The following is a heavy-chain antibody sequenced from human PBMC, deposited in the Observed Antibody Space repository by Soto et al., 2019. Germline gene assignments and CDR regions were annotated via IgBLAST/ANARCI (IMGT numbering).Heavy chain of an antibody. Sequence: SETLSLTCSVSGDSVNSRNCYWSWIRLPPGKGLEWIGYLYYSGIVNYNPSLKSRVTISSDTSKNQVSLKLNSVTAADTAVYYCATLALTYSIDYCGQGTLLTVST. V-gene: IGHV4-61*01. J-gene: IGHJ4*02. CDR1: GDSVNSRNCY. CDR3: ATLALTYSIDY. CDR2: LYYSGIV. D-gene: IGHD2-15*01.